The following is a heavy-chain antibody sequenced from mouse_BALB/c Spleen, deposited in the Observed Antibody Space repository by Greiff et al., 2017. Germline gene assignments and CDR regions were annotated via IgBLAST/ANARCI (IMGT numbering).Heavy chain of an antibody. Sequence: VQLQQSGAELVKPGASVKLSCKASGYTFTSYYMYWVKQRPGHGLEWIGGINPSNGGTNFNEKFKSKATLTVDKSSSTAYMQLSSLTSEDSAVYYCTRSGPTGAYWGQGTLVTVSA. CDR2: INPSNGGT. V-gene: IGHV1S81*02. J-gene: IGHJ3*01. D-gene: IGHD3-1*01. CDR3: TRSGPTGAY. CDR1: GYTFTSYY.